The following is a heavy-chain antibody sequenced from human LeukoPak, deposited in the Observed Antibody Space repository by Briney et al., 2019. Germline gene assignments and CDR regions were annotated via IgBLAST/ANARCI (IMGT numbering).Heavy chain of an antibody. Sequence: GGSLRLSCAASGFTFSSYWMSWVRQAPGKGLEWVANIKQDGSEKYYVDSVKGRFTISRDNAKNSLYLQMNSLRAEDTAVYYCAREMGITTIVVVTPDAFDIWGQGTMVTVSS. J-gene: IGHJ3*02. V-gene: IGHV3-7*01. CDR1: GFTFSSYW. D-gene: IGHD3-22*01. CDR2: IKQDGSEK. CDR3: AREMGITTIVVVTPDAFDI.